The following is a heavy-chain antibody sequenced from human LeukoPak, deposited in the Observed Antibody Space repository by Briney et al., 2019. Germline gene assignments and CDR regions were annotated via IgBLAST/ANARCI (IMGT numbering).Heavy chain of an antibody. D-gene: IGHD6-13*01. Sequence: SEALSLTCAVYGGSFSGYYWSWIRQPPGKGLEWIGEINHSGSTNYNPSLKSRDTISVDTSKNQFSLKLSSVTAADTAVYYCASLLAGWDYWGQGTLVTVSS. V-gene: IGHV4-34*01. J-gene: IGHJ4*02. CDR2: INHSGST. CDR1: GGSFSGYY. CDR3: ASLLAGWDY.